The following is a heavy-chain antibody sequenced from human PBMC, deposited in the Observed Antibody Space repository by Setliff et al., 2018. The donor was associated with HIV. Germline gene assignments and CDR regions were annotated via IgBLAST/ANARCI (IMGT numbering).Heavy chain of an antibody. J-gene: IGHJ3*02. CDR2: IIPIFGAA. CDR1: GGTFSSYA. V-gene: IGHV1-69*05. CDR3: ARMSGHIVVVTATDAFDI. Sequence: SVKVSCKASGGTFSSYAISWVRQAPGQGLEWMGGIIPIFGAANYAQKFQGRVTITTDESTSTAYMELSSLRSEDTAVYYCARMSGHIVVVTATDAFDIWGQGTMVTVTS. D-gene: IGHD2-21*02.